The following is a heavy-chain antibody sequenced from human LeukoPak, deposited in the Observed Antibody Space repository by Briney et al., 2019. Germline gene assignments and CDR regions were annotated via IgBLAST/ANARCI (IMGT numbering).Heavy chain of an antibody. J-gene: IGHJ3*02. CDR3: ARGKFNVPGAFDI. CDR2: IYSGGST. CDR1: GFTFSSYA. D-gene: IGHD6-6*01. Sequence: GGSLRLSCAASGFTFSSYAMSWVRQAPGKGLEWVSVIYSGGSTYYADSVKGRFTISRDNSKNTVDLQMNSLRPDDTAVYYCARGKFNVPGAFDIWGQGTMVTVSS. V-gene: IGHV3-66*02.